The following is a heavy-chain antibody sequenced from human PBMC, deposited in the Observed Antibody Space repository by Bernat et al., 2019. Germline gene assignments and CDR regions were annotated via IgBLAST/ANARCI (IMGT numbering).Heavy chain of an antibody. Sequence: EVQLVESGGGLVQPGGSLRLSCAASGFTFNNYWMSWVRQAPGKGLEWVANIKEDGSEKYYVDSVKGRFTLSRDNAKNSLYLQVNSLRAEDAAVYYCARVRNVDIVAMRGYFDNWGQGTLVTVSS. CDR1: GFTFNNYW. CDR2: IKEDGSEK. V-gene: IGHV3-7*01. D-gene: IGHD5-12*01. CDR3: ARVRNVDIVAMRGYFDN. J-gene: IGHJ4*02.